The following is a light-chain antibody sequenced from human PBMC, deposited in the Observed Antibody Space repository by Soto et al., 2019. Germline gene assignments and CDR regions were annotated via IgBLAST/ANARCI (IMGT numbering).Light chain of an antibody. CDR1: QSIRNY. Sequence: DIQMTQSPSSLSASVGDMVTISCRASQSIRNYVSWYQQKPGPAPKLLIRAASTLQSGVPSRFSGSGSGTDFTLTISSLQIEDFATYFCQQTDSTPQTFGQGTNVEI. V-gene: IGKV1-39*01. CDR2: AAS. J-gene: IGKJ1*01. CDR3: QQTDSTPQT.